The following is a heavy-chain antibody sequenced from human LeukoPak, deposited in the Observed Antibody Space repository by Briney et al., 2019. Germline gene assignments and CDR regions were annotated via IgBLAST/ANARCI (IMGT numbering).Heavy chain of an antibody. CDR2: LNTDGSST. D-gene: IGHD3-22*01. V-gene: IGHV3-74*01. Sequence: GGSLRLSCAASGFTFSSHWMHWVRQAPGKGLVWVSRLNTDGSSTVYADSVKGRFTISRDNAKNTLYLQMNSLRAEDTAVYYCARGYYDSNDSNRSNWFEPWGQGTLVSVSS. CDR3: ARGYYDSNDSNRSNWFEP. J-gene: IGHJ5*02. CDR1: GFTFSSHW.